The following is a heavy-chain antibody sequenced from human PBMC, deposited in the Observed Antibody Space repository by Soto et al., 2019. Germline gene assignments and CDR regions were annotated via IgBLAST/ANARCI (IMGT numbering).Heavy chain of an antibody. V-gene: IGHV1-18*01. CDR1: GYTFTSYG. J-gene: IGHJ4*02. Sequence: QVHLVQSGAEVKKPGASVKVSCKASGYTFTSYGITWVRQAPGQGLEWMGWISAHNGNTDYAQKLQGRVIVIRDTSTSTDYMELRSLRSDVTAVYYCARGRYGDYWGQGALVTVSS. CDR2: ISAHNGNT. D-gene: IGHD1-1*01. CDR3: ARGRYGDY.